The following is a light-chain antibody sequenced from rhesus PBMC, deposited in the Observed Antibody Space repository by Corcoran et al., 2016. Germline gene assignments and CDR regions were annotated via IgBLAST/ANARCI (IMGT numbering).Light chain of an antibody. CDR1: SSDVGGYTY. CDR2: DVS. Sequence: QSAPTQPPSVSGSPGQSVTISCTGTSSDVGGYTYVSWYQQHPGKAPKLMIYDVSKRPSGVSDRFSGSKSGNTASLTISGLQAEDEADYYCCSYTTSSTVVFGSGTKLTVL. J-gene: IGLJ6*01. V-gene: IGLV2S7*01. CDR3: CSYTTSSTVV.